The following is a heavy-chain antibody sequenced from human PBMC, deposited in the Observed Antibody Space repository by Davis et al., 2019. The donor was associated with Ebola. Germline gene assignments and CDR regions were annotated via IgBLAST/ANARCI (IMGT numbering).Heavy chain of an antibody. CDR3: ARSSYQPDW. J-gene: IGHJ4*02. V-gene: IGHV3-74*01. CDR1: GFTFSSYW. D-gene: IGHD2-2*01. CDR2: INTYGSFT. Sequence: GESLKISCAASGFTFSSYWMHWVRQTPGKGLVWVSRINTYGSFTDYADSVKGRFTISRDNARNTVSLQMNSLRAEDTALYYCARSSYQPDWWGQGTLVTVSS.